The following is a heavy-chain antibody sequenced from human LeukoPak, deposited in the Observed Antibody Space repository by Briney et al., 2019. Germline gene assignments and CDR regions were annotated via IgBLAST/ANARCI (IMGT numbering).Heavy chain of an antibody. Sequence: GGSLRLSCGASGFTFRKYSMNWVGQAPGKGLEGVSSITSSSSEIHYADSVKGRFTISRDNTKNSLYLQMNSLRAEDTAVYYCARVYSSSWHFDYWGQRLLVTVSS. CDR2: ITSSSSEI. D-gene: IGHD6-13*01. J-gene: IGHJ4*02. CDR3: ARVYSSSWHFDY. CDR1: GFTFRKYS. V-gene: IGHV3-21*01.